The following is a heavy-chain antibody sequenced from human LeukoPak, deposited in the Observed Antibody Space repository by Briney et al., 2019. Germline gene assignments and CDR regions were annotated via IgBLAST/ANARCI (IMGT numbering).Heavy chain of an antibody. V-gene: IGHV1-69*06. D-gene: IGHD3-10*01. Sequence: SVKVSCKASGGTFSSYAISWVRQAPGQGLEWMGGIIPIFGTANYAQKFQGRVTITADKSTSTAYMELSSLRSEDTAVYYCATDDDYYGSGSYSYWGQGTLVTVSS. CDR2: IIPIFGTA. J-gene: IGHJ4*02. CDR3: ATDDDYYGSGSYSY. CDR1: GGTFSSYA.